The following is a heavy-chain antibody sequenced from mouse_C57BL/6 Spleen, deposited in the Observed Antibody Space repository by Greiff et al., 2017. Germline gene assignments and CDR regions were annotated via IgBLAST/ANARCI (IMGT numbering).Heavy chain of an antibody. J-gene: IGHJ3*01. V-gene: IGHV1-69*01. CDR1: GYTFTSYW. CDR3: ARTNHSYYVWFAY. CDR2: IDPSDSYT. D-gene: IGHD2-12*01. Sequence: QVQLQQPGAELVMPGASVKLSCKASGYTFTSYWMHWVKQRPGQGLEWIGEIDPSDSYTNYNQKFKGKSTLTVDKSSSTAYMQLSSLTSEDSAVYYCARTNHSYYVWFAYWGQGTLVTVSA.